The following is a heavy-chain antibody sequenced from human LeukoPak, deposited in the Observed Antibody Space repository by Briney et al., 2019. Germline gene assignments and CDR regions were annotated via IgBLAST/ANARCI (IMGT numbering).Heavy chain of an antibody. CDR1: GFTFSSHS. J-gene: IGHJ4*02. CDR3: ARDPYSGSYHDY. Sequence: PGGSLRLSCVASGFTFSSHSMNWVRQAPGKGLEWVSSISSSSSYIYYAHSVKGRFTISRDNAKNSLYLQMNSLRAEDTAVYYCARDPYSGSYHDYWGQGTLVTVSS. CDR2: ISSSSSYI. D-gene: IGHD1-26*01. V-gene: IGHV3-21*01.